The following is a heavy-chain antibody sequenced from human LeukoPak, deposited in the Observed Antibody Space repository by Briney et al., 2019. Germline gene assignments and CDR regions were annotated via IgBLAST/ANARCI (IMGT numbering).Heavy chain of an antibody. Sequence: SETLSLTCTVSGGSITTHYWSWIRQPAGREVEWIGRVYNTGSTKYNPSLESRVTMSVDTSSNRFSLGLRSVTAADTAVYYCARDLLGDYGTFDIWGQGAMVTASS. D-gene: IGHD4-17*01. V-gene: IGHV4-4*07. CDR2: VYNTGST. CDR1: GGSITTHY. CDR3: ARDLLGDYGTFDI. J-gene: IGHJ3*02.